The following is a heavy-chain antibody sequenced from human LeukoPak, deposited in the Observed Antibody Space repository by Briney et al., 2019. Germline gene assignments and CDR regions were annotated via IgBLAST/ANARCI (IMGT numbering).Heavy chain of an antibody. D-gene: IGHD5-18*01. CDR1: GFTFDDYG. Sequence: GGSLTLSCAASGFTFDDYGMSWVRQAPGKGLEWVSGINWNGGSTGYADSVKGRFTISRDNAKNSLYLQMNSLRAEDTAVYYCARDSNEGTRIQLWAYYFDYWGQGTLVTVSS. CDR2: INWNGGST. V-gene: IGHV3-20*04. CDR3: ARDSNEGTRIQLWAYYFDY. J-gene: IGHJ4*02.